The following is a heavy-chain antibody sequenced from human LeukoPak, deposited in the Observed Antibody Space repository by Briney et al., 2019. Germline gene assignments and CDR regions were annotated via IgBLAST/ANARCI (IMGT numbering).Heavy chain of an antibody. J-gene: IGHJ4*02. CDR3: AKQGSSGCLDY. CDR2: ISGSGGGT. CDR1: GFTFSSYA. Sequence: GASLRLSCAASGFTFSSYAMSWVRQAPGEGLEWVSAISGSGGGTYYADSVKGRFTISRDNSKNTLYLQMNSLRAEDTAVYYCAKQGSSGCLDYWGQGTLVTVSS. D-gene: IGHD6-19*01. V-gene: IGHV3-23*01.